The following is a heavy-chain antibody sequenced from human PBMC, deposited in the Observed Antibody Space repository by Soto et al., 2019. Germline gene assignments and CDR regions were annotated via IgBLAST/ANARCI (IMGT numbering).Heavy chain of an antibody. J-gene: IGHJ5*02. Sequence: PSETLSLTCTVSGGSISSSSYYWGWIRQPPGKGLEWIGSIYYSGSTYYNPSLRSRVTISVDTSKNQFSLILSSVTSADTAVYYCARDQLSSGLYVWFDPWGQGTLVTVSS. CDR2: IYYSGST. CDR3: ARDQLSSGLYVWFDP. D-gene: IGHD6-25*01. V-gene: IGHV4-39*07. CDR1: GGSISSSSYY.